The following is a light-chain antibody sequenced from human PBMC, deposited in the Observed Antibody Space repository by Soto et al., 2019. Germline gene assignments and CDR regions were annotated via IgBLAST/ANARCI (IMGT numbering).Light chain of an antibody. J-gene: IGLJ1*01. CDR3: SAYTVSRTYV. Sequence: QSALTQPASVSGSPGQSITISCTGTSSDVGSHNFVSWYQQHPGKAPKLMIYNVYDRPSGISYRFSGSKSGNTASLTISGLQGEDEADYYCSAYTVSRTYVFGTGTKLTVL. V-gene: IGLV2-14*03. CDR1: SSDVGSHNF. CDR2: NVY.